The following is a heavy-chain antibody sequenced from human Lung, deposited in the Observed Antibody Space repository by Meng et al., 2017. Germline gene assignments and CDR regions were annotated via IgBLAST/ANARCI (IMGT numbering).Heavy chain of an antibody. CDR2: INTDGSST. J-gene: IGHJ4*02. Sequence: EVQLVESGGGLDQPGGSLRLSCAASGLTFSTYWMHWARQAPGKGLVWVSNINTDGSSTNYADSVKGRFTISRDNAKNTLYLQMNSLRAEDTAVYYCGRSDGYIRDWGQGTLVTVSS. CDR1: GLTFSTYW. D-gene: IGHD5-24*01. CDR3: GRSDGYIRD. V-gene: IGHV3-74*01.